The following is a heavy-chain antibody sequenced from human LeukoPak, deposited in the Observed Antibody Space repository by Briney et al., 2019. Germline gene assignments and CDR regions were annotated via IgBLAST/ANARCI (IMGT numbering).Heavy chain of an antibody. CDR1: GYTFTSYG. V-gene: IGHV1-18*01. Sequence: PVASVKVSCKASGYTFTSYGISWVRQAPGQGLEWMGWISAYNGNTNYAQKLQGRVTMTTDTSTSTAHMELRSLRSDDTAVYYCARLKVATISGVYSIFDYWGQGTLVTVSS. CDR3: ARLKVATISGVYSIFDY. D-gene: IGHD5-12*01. J-gene: IGHJ4*02. CDR2: ISAYNGNT.